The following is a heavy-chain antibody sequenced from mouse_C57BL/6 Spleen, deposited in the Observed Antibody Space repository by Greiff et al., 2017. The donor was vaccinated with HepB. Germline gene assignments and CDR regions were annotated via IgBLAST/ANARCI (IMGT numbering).Heavy chain of an antibody. CDR3: AYYGSSYGAY. CDR1: GYTFTSYW. J-gene: IGHJ3*01. V-gene: IGHV1-64*01. CDR2: IHPNSGST. D-gene: IGHD1-1*01. Sequence: QVHVKQPGAELVKPGASVKLSCKASGYTFTSYWMHWVKQRPGQGLEWIGMIHPNSGSTNYNEKFKSKATLTVDKSSSTAYMQLSSLTSEDSAVYYCAYYGSSYGAYWGQGTLVTVSA.